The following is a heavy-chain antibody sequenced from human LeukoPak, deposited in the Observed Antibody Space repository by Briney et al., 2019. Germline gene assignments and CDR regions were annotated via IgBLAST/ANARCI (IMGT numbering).Heavy chain of an antibody. Sequence: PSETLSLTCTVSGGSISSYYWSWIRQPAGKGLEWIGRIHTSGSTNYNPSLKSRVTMSVDTSKNQFSLKLSSVTAADTAVYYCARALTIFGVVITEIFDYWGQGTLVTVSS. D-gene: IGHD3-3*01. CDR1: GGSISSYY. CDR2: IHTSGST. J-gene: IGHJ4*02. CDR3: ARALTIFGVVITEIFDY. V-gene: IGHV4-4*07.